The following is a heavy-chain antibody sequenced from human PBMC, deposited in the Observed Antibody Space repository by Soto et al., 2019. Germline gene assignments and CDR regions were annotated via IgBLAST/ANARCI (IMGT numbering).Heavy chain of an antibody. D-gene: IGHD3-22*01. CDR3: ARVPSSDYYVSVGYYFDY. Sequence: QVQLQESGPGLVKPSQTLSLTCTVSGGSISRGASYWSWIRQHPGKGLEWIGYIYYSWGSYYNPSLRSRVTISLDTSKNQFSLTLSSVTAADTAVYYCARVPSSDYYVSVGYYFDYWGQGTLVTVSS. CDR1: GGSISRGASY. J-gene: IGHJ4*02. CDR2: IYYSWGS. V-gene: IGHV4-31*03.